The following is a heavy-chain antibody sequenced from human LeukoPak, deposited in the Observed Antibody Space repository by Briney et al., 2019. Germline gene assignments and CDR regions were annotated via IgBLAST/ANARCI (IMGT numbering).Heavy chain of an antibody. V-gene: IGHV4-34*01. CDR3: ARGPPAGFWTGYYRN. D-gene: IGHD3/OR15-3a*01. J-gene: IGHJ4*02. Sequence: PSETLFLTCAVYGGSSSAYYWSWIRQPPPGKGLEWIGEITHSGSTNYSPSLKSRVTISVDTSRNQFSLKLTSVTAADTAVYYCARGPPAGFWTGYYRNWGQGTLVTVSS. CDR1: GGSSSAYY. CDR2: ITHSGST.